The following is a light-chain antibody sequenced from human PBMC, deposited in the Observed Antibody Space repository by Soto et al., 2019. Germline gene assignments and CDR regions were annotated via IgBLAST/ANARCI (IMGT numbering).Light chain of an antibody. Sequence: DIQMTQSPSFLSASAGDRVTIFCRASQSISNFLHWYQQKPGTAPKVLIYHASNLQSGVPSRFSGSGSGTEFTLTISSLQPDDFATYYCQQYNSYSFGQGTKVDIK. J-gene: IGKJ1*01. CDR3: QQYNSYS. CDR1: QSISNF. V-gene: IGKV1-5*02. CDR2: HAS.